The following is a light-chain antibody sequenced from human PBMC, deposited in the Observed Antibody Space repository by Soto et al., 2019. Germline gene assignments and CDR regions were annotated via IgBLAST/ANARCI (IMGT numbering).Light chain of an antibody. CDR2: STS. V-gene: IGKV1-12*01. Sequence: DLLMTQSPSSVSASVGDRVTITCRASQDIAGKLAWYQQKPGKAPNLLIYSTSFLQSGVPSRFGGSGSGTDFTLTISSLQPEDFATYYCQHSKNFPLTFGQGTRVEMK. J-gene: IGKJ5*01. CDR3: QHSKNFPLT. CDR1: QDIAGK.